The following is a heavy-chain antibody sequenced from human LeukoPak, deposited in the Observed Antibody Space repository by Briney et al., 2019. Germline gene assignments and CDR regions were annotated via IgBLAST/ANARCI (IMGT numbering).Heavy chain of an antibody. CDR1: GFTFGDYA. Sequence: GGSLRLSCTASGFTFGDYAMSWIRQAPGKGLEWVGFIRSKAYGETADYAASVKGRFTISRDDSKAIAYLQMNSLKSEDTAVYHCTRDRGAYNLYDYWGQGTLVTVSS. CDR2: IRSKAYGETA. J-gene: IGHJ4*02. CDR3: TRDRGAYNLYDY. V-gene: IGHV3-49*03. D-gene: IGHD1-1*01.